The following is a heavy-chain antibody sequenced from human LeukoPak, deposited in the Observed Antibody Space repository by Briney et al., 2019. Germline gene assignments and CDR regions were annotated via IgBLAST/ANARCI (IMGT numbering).Heavy chain of an antibody. V-gene: IGHV4-39*01. CDR3: VRGVPYSSGHGDFDY. Sequence: SETLSLTCTVSGGSISSRGYYWGWVRQPPGKGLEWIGSVYYSGGTYSNPSLKSRVTISVDTSTNQFSLKLSSVTAIDTAVYYCVRGVPYSSGHGDFDYWGQGTLVTVSS. J-gene: IGHJ4*02. CDR2: VYYSGGT. CDR1: GGSISSRGYY. D-gene: IGHD6-19*01.